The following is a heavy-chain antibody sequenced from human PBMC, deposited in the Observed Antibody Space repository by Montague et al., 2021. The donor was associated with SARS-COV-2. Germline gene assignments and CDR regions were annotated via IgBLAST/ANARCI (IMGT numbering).Heavy chain of an antibody. CDR1: GGSISSSSYY. J-gene: IGHJ5*02. V-gene: IGHV4-39*01. CDR3: ARHQTSITMIVVVISSWFDP. CDR2: IYYSGST. D-gene: IGHD3-22*01. Sequence: SETLSLTCTVSGGSISSSSYYWGWIRQPPGKGLEWIGSIYYSGSTYYNPSLKSRVTISVDTSKNQFSLKLSSVTAADTAVYYCARHQTSITMIVVVISSWFDPWAREPWSPSPQ.